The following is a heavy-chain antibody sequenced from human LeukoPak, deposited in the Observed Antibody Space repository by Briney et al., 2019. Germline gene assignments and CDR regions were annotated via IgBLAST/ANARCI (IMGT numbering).Heavy chain of an antibody. D-gene: IGHD3-22*01. J-gene: IGHJ4*02. CDR3: ARDQSDYYDSSGYDY. CDR1: GFTFSSYG. V-gene: IGHV3-33*01. CDR2: IWYDGSNK. Sequence: GGSLRLSCAASGFTFSSYGMHWVRQAPGKGLEWVAVIWYDGSNKYYADSVEGRFTISRDNSKNTLYLQMNSLRAEDTAVYYCARDQSDYYDSSGYDYWGQGTLVTVSS.